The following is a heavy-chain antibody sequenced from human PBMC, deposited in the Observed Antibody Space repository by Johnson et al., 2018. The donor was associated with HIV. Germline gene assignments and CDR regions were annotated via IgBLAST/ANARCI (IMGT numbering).Heavy chain of an antibody. CDR3: AKDQSDYGDSEDDAYDV. D-gene: IGHD4-17*01. Sequence: MQLVESGGGLVKPGGSLRLSCAASGFTFSDYYMSWIRQAPGKGLEWVSVIYSGGSTYYADSVKGRFTISRDNSKNTVYLQMNSLRAEDTAVYYCAKDQSDYGDSEDDAYDVWGLGTMVTVSS. J-gene: IGHJ3*01. V-gene: IGHV3-66*01. CDR2: IYSGGST. CDR1: GFTFSDYY.